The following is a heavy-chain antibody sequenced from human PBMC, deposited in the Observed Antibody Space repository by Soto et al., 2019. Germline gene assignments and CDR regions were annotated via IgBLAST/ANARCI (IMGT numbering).Heavy chain of an antibody. D-gene: IGHD3-16*01. Sequence: VNVSFKASGYTFTNYGISWVRQAPGQGLEWMGWISAYNGNTNYAQKLQGRVTMTTDTSTSTAYMELRSLRSDDTAVYYCAKGDLFVGGTIYGMDVWGQGTTVTVSS. CDR1: GYTFTNYG. CDR3: AKGDLFVGGTIYGMDV. V-gene: IGHV1-18*01. J-gene: IGHJ6*02. CDR2: ISAYNGNT.